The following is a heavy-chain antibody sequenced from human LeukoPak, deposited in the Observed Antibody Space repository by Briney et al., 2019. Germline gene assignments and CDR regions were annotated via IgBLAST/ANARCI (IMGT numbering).Heavy chain of an antibody. CDR1: GFTFSSYE. CDR2: ISSSGSTI. V-gene: IGHV3-48*03. D-gene: IGHD3-16*01. CDR3: ARDAYSYFDY. Sequence: PGGSLRLSCAASGFTFSSYEMNWVRQAPGKGLEWVSYISSSGSTIYYADPVKGRFTISRDNAKNSLYLQMNSLRAEDTAVYYCARDAYSYFDYWGQGTLVTVSS. J-gene: IGHJ4*02.